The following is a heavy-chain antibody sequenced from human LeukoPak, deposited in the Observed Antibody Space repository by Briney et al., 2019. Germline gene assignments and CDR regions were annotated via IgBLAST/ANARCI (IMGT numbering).Heavy chain of an antibody. CDR3: AKLPSKEGAFDI. CDR1: ALSFSTYN. D-gene: IGHD4-23*01. Sequence: GGSLRLSCAASALSFSTYNMNWVRQAPGQRLKCVSSITSGSSYIYYADSVKGRFTISRDNSKNTPYLQMNSLRAEDTAVYYCAKLPSKEGAFDIWGQGTMVTVSS. J-gene: IGHJ3*02. V-gene: IGHV3-21*01. CDR2: ITSGSSYI.